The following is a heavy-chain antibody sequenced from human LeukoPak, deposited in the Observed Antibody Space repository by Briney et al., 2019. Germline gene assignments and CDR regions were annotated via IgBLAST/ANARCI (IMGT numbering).Heavy chain of an antibody. D-gene: IGHD2-2*01. CDR3: ARAGGYCSSTSCPYYYYYGTDV. J-gene: IGHJ6*02. Sequence: GRSLRLSCAASGFTFSSYGMHWVRQAPGKGLEWVAVIWYDGSNKYYADSVKGRFTISRDNSKNTLYLQMNSLRAEDTAVYYCARAGGYCSSTSCPYYYYYGTDVWGQGTTVTVSS. V-gene: IGHV3-33*01. CDR1: GFTFSSYG. CDR2: IWYDGSNK.